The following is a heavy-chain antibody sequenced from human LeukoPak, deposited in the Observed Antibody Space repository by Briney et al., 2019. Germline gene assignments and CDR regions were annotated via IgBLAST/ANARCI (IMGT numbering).Heavy chain of an antibody. Sequence: GESLKISCKGSAYSFSSSWIAWARQMPGRGLDWMGIIYPGDSDTRYSPSFQGQVTISADKSINTAYLQWSSLKASDTAMYYCARHRVVGATSYYYYMDVWGKGTTVTVSS. D-gene: IGHD1-26*01. CDR1: AYSFSSSW. CDR3: ARHRVVGATSYYYYMDV. J-gene: IGHJ6*03. CDR2: IYPGDSDT. V-gene: IGHV5-51*01.